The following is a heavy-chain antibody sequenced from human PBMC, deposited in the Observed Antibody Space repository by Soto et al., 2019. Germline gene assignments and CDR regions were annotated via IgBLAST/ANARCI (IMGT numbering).Heavy chain of an antibody. J-gene: IGHJ4*02. CDR1: GFTFSSYW. D-gene: IGHD4-17*01. V-gene: IGHV3-74*01. CDR3: ASHVYGGLAFDY. CDR2: INSDGSST. Sequence: EVQLVESGGGLVQPGGSLRLSCAASGFTFSSYWMHWVRQAPGKGLVWVSRINSDGSSTSYADSVKGRFTISRDNAKNTLYLQRNSLRAEDTAVYYCASHVYGGLAFDYWGQGTLVTVSS.